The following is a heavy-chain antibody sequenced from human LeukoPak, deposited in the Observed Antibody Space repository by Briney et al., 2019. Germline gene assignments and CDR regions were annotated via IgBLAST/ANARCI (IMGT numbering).Heavy chain of an antibody. V-gene: IGHV4-30-4*08. Sequence: PSQTLSLTCTVSGGSIRSGDYYWSWIRQPPGKGLECIGYIYSSGSTYYSPSLKSRIAMSIDTSKNQLSLQLSSVTAADTATYYCARLNYYASSWYFDLWSRGTLVTVSS. D-gene: IGHD3-10*01. CDR1: GGSIRSGDYY. CDR2: IYSSGST. J-gene: IGHJ2*01. CDR3: ARLNYYASSWYFDL.